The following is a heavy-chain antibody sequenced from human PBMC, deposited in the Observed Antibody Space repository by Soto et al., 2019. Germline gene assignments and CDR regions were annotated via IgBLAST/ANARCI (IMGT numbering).Heavy chain of an antibody. CDR3: ARDTAMALPDA. CDR1: GYTFTSYG. V-gene: IGHV1-18*01. CDR2: ISAHNGNT. D-gene: IGHD5-18*01. J-gene: IGHJ4*02. Sequence: QVQLVQSGAEVKKPGASVKVSCKASGYTFTSYGITWVRQAPGQGLEWMGWISAHNGNTQKLQGRVTMTTDTSTSTAYMEVRSLRSDDTAVYYCARDTAMALPDAWGQGTLVTVSS.